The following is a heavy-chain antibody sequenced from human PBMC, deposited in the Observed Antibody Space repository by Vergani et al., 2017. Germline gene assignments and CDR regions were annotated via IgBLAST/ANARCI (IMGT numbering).Heavy chain of an antibody. Sequence: QVQLEESGGGVVQPGRSLGLSCAGSGFTLSSHAMHWVRQAPGKGLEWVAFIWYDGSKEYYADSVKGRFTISRDNSKNTLFLQMNSLRVEDTAIYYCAKKHCSSTSCPFDSWGQGTLVTVSS. D-gene: IGHD2-2*01. CDR1: GFTLSSHA. J-gene: IGHJ4*02. V-gene: IGHV3-33*06. CDR3: AKKHCSSTSCPFDS. CDR2: IWYDGSKE.